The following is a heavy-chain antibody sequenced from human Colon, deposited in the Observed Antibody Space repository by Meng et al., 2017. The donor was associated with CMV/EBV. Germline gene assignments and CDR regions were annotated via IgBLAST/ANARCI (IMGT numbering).Heavy chain of an antibody. CDR2: ISSSSSTI. V-gene: IGHV3-48*04. D-gene: IGHD3-22*01. Sequence: GESLKISCAASGFTFSSYSMNWVRQAPGKGLEWVSYISSSSSTIYYADSVKGRFTISRDNAKNSLYLQMNSLRAEDTAVYYCARDQQPPHYYDNGGYRAYYGLDVWGQGTAVTVSS. J-gene: IGHJ6*02. CDR1: GFTFSSYS. CDR3: ARDQQPPHYYDNGGYRAYYGLDV.